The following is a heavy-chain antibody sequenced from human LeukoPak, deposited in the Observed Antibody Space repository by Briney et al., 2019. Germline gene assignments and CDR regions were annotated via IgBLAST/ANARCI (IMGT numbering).Heavy chain of an antibody. J-gene: IGHJ4*02. CDR2: MNPNSGST. Sequence: ASVKVSCKASGYTVTSSDINWVRQATGQGLEWMGWMNPNSGSTGYAQKFQGRVTITRNTSISTAYMELSGLRSEDTAVYYCARGRSTGYPYYFEYWGQGTLVTVSS. CDR3: ARGRSTGYPYYFEY. CDR1: GYTVTSSD. D-gene: IGHD5-12*01. V-gene: IGHV1-8*03.